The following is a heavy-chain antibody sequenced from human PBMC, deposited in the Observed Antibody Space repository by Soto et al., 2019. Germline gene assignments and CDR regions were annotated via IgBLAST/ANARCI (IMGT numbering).Heavy chain of an antibody. J-gene: IGHJ4*02. V-gene: IGHV4-59*01. CDR2: IYYSGST. CDR1: GGSISSYY. CDR3: ARASYGLRFDY. D-gene: IGHD5-18*01. Sequence: SETLSLTCTVSGGSISSYYWSWIRQPPGKGLEWIGYIYYSGSTNYNPSLKSRVTISVDTSKNQFSLKLSSLTAADTAVYYCARASYGLRFDYWGQGTLVTVSS.